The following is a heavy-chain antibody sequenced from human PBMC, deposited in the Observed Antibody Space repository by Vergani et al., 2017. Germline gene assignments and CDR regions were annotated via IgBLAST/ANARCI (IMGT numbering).Heavy chain of an antibody. V-gene: IGHV3-30*02. CDR2: IQFAGSNQ. J-gene: IGHJ4*02. CDR1: GFTLSNHD. CDR3: AKHFRGWGIDY. Sequence: QVQLVESGGGVVQRGGSLRLSCATSGFTLSNHDMQWIRQGPGKGLEFVAFIQFAGSNQYYADSVKGRFTLSRDFSKNTLYLQMNSLRTDDTATYYCAKHFRGWGIDYWGQGTQVIVSS. D-gene: IGHD3-16*01.